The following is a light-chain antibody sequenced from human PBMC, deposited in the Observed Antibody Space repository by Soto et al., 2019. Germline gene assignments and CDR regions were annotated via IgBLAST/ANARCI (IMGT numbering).Light chain of an antibody. V-gene: IGKV1-39*01. CDR3: QQSYSSLRT. Sequence: DIQMTQSPSSLSASVGDRVTSTCRASQSISNYLNWYQQKPGKAPKILIYAASSLQSGVPARFSGSGSGTDFTLTISSLQPEDFTTYYCQQSYSSLRTFGQGTKVDI. J-gene: IGKJ1*01. CDR2: AAS. CDR1: QSISNY.